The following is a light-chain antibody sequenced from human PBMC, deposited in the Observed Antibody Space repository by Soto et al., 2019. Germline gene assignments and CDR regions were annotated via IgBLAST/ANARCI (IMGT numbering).Light chain of an antibody. CDR3: CSYAGSYTLV. CDR2: DVS. Sequence: QSVLTQPPSASGTPGQRVTISCSGGSYNVGKNLVYWYQQRPGTAPKLMIYDVSKRPSGVPDRFSGSKSGNTASLTISGLQAEDEADYYCCSYAGSYTLVFGGGTKLTVL. V-gene: IGLV2-11*01. J-gene: IGLJ3*02. CDR1: SYNVGKNL.